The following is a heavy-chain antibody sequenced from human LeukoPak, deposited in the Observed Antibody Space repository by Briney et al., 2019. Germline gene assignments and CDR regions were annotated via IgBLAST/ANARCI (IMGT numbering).Heavy chain of an antibody. CDR1: GGSISSYY. Sequence: PSETLSLTCTVSGGSISSYYWSWIRQPPGKGLEWIGYIYYSGSTNYNPSLKSRVTISVDTSKNQFSLKLSSVTAADTAVYYCAREAAHDAFDIWGQGTMVTVSS. J-gene: IGHJ3*02. V-gene: IGHV4-59*01. CDR3: AREAAHDAFDI. CDR2: IYYSGST. D-gene: IGHD2-15*01.